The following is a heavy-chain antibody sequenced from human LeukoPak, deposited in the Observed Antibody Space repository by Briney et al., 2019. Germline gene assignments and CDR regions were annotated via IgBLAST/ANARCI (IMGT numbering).Heavy chain of an antibody. V-gene: IGHV2-70*11. J-gene: IGHJ6*02. D-gene: IGHD6-13*01. Sequence: ESAPALSKPTQTLTLTCTFSDFSFIPHPTCESLVRQPPVKALEWLPRIHWHEDKYYCTSLKTRLTISTDNSKKQVVLTMTNMDPVDTATYYCARIPGIAAAIKNCYSYGMDVWGQGTTVTVSS. CDR3: ARIPGIAAAIKNCYSYGMDV. CDR1: DFSFIPHPTC. CDR2: IHWHEDK.